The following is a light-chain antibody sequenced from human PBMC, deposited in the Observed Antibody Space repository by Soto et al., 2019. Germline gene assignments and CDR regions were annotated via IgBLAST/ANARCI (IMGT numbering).Light chain of an antibody. CDR1: QTVKTY. J-gene: IGKJ1*01. Sequence: DVQMTQSPSSLSASVGDSVTITCRSSQTVKTYLNWYQHKPGKAPQLLIYASSRLQTGVASRFSGSGPGTYFILTISSLQPEDFATYYCQQTSTPPGTFGQGTKVEIK. CDR3: QQTSTPPGT. V-gene: IGKV1-39*01. CDR2: ASS.